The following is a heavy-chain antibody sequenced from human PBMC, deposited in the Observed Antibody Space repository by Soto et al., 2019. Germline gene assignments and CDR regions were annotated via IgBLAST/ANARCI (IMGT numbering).Heavy chain of an antibody. CDR1: AFRLTSHW. D-gene: IGHD3-10*01. J-gene: IGHJ4*02. Sequence: PGESLKISCKASAFRLTSHWISWVRQMPGKGLEWMGRIDPMDSQTRYNPSFEGHVVMSVDQSINISYLQWSALEASDTAVYYCARDPPYGSGRQGTRDFDYWGQGTLVTVS. V-gene: IGHV5-10-1*01. CDR2: IDPMDSQT. CDR3: ARDPPYGSGRQGTRDFDY.